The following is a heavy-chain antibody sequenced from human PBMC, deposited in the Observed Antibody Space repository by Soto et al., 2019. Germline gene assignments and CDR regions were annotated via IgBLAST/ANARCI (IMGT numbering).Heavy chain of an antibody. CDR1: GYTFTSYY. CDR3: LNGDYSLDP. D-gene: IGHD4-17*01. V-gene: IGHV1-46*01. J-gene: IGHJ5*02. CDR2: ISPRGGST. Sequence: QVQLVQSGAEVKKPGASVKVSCKASGYTFTSYYMHWVRQAPGQGLEWMGVISPRGGSTSYAKKFQHRVTINSDTSTSTVYMELSSLRSEDTAVYYFLNGDYSLDPWGQGTLVTVSS.